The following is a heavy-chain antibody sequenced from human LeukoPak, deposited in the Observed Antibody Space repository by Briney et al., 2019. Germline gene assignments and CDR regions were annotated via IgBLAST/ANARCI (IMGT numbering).Heavy chain of an antibody. Sequence: PGGSLRLSCAASGFTFSRYGMHWVRQAPGKGLEWVAVISKDGNYADSVKARFTISRDNSKNTLYLQMNSLRAEDTTVYYCARDLFAAAGTFDYWGQGTLVTVSS. V-gene: IGHV3-30*03. CDR3: ARDLFAAAGTFDY. J-gene: IGHJ4*02. D-gene: IGHD6-13*01. CDR2: ISKDG. CDR1: GFTFSRYG.